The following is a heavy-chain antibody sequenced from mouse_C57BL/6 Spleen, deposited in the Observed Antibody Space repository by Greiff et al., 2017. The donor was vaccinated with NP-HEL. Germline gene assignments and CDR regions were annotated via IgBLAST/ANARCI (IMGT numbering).Heavy chain of an antibody. V-gene: IGHV2-6-1*01. CDR2: IWSDGST. CDR1: GFSLTSYG. D-gene: IGHD1-1*01. CDR3: ARHPPEYDGSSPYAMDY. J-gene: IGHJ4*01. Sequence: VQLQQSGPGLVAPSQSLSITCTVSGFSLTSYGVHWVRQPPGKGLEWLVVIWSDGSTTYNSALKSRLSISKDNSKSQVFLKMNSLQTDDTAMYYCARHPPEYDGSSPYAMDYWGQGTSVTVSS.